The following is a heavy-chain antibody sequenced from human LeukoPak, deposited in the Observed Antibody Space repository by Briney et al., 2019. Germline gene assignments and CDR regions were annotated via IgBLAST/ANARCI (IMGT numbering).Heavy chain of an antibody. D-gene: IGHD2-21*01. CDR3: AKVILDY. Sequence: GGSLRLSCATSGFTFSSYAMTWVRQAPGEGVEWVSSISSSGGTTWYADSVKGRFTISRDKSKNTLYLQMNSLRAEDTAVYYCAKVILDYWGQGTLVTVSS. V-gene: IGHV3-23*01. J-gene: IGHJ4*02. CDR2: ISSSGGTT. CDR1: GFTFSSYA.